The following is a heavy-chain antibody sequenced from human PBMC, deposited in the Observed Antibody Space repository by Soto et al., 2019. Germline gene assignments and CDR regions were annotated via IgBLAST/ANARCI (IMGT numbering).Heavy chain of an antibody. D-gene: IGHD2-2*01. J-gene: IGHJ4*02. CDR1: SGSISSSNW. V-gene: IGHV4-4*02. CDR2: IYHSGST. CDR3: ARADCSSTSCYGYFDY. Sequence: QVQLQESGAGLVKPSGTLSFTCAVSSGSISSSNWWSWVRQPPGKGLEWIGEIYHSGSTNYNPSLKNGVIISVDKYKNQCSLKLSSVTAADKAVYYCARADCSSTSCYGYFDYWGQGTLVTVSS.